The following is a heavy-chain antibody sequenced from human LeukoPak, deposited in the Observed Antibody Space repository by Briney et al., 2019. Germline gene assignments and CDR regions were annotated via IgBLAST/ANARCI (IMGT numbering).Heavy chain of an antibody. CDR1: GGSISGYY. J-gene: IGHJ6*02. V-gene: IGHV4-59*01. D-gene: IGHD3-16*01. CDR2: IHYSGKA. CDR3: ARFGVDYDMGV. Sequence: SETLSLTSTVSGGSISGYYWTWTRQPPGKGLEWIGQIHYSGKADYNPSLRSRITISVDTSKNQMFLKLSSLTAADTAVYYCARFGVDYDMGVWGQGTTVTVSS.